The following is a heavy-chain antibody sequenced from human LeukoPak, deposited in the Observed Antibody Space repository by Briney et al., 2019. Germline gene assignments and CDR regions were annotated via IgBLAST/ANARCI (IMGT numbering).Heavy chain of an antibody. J-gene: IGHJ4*02. Sequence: GGSLRLSCAASGFTFSTYAMSWVRQAPGKGLEWVSSMSASGGSIYYADSVKGRFTISRDNAKNSVYLHMNNLREEDTCVYYCARGETAVTSSLDFWGQGTLVTVSS. CDR2: MSASGGSI. V-gene: IGHV3-23*01. CDR1: GFTFSTYA. CDR3: ARGETAVTSSLDF. D-gene: IGHD4-17*01.